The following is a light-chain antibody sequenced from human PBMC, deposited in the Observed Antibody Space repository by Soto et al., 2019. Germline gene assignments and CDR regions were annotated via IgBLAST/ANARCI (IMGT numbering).Light chain of an antibody. CDR3: QQYDNLPLT. V-gene: IGKV1-33*01. J-gene: IGKJ4*01. CDR2: DAS. Sequence: DIQMTQSPSSLSASVGDRVTITCQASQDISNYLTWYQQKPGKAPTLLIYDASNLATGVPSWFSGRGSGSDFTFTIRSLQPEDIATYYWQQYDNLPLTFGGGTKVEIK. CDR1: QDISNY.